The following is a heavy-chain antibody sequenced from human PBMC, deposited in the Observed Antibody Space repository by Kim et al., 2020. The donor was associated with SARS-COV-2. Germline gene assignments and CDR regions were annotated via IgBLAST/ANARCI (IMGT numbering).Heavy chain of an antibody. Sequence: NYAQKFQGRVTMTRDTSISTAYMELSRLRSDDTAVYYCARAKWVIDAFDIWGQGTMVTVSS. D-gene: IGHD1-26*01. V-gene: IGHV1-2*02. J-gene: IGHJ3*02. CDR3: ARAKWVIDAFDI.